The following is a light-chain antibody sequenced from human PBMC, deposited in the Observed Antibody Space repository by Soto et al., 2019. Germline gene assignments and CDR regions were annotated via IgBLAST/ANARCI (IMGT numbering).Light chain of an antibody. J-gene: IGKJ4*01. CDR3: QQVYVYPST. Sequence: DIQMSQSPATLSAYVGDRVTITCRASQSITTWLAWYQQKPGKAPKLLIYKATNLQSGVPSRFSGSGSGTEFSLTISSLQPDDFATYYCQQVYVYPSTFGGGTKVDI. CDR2: KAT. CDR1: QSITTW. V-gene: IGKV1-5*03.